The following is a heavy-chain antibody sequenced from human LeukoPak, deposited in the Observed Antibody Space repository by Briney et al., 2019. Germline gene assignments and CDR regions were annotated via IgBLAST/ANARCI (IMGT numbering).Heavy chain of an antibody. CDR1: GYTFTGYH. V-gene: IGHV1-2*02. CDR3: ARLRSSGPSRYFDY. D-gene: IGHD6-19*01. J-gene: IGHJ4*02. CDR2: INPNSGGT. Sequence: ASVKVSCKASGYTFTGYHIHWVRQAPGQGLEWMGLINPNSGGTNYAQKFQGRVTMTRDTSISTAYMELSRLRSDDTAVYFCARLRSSGPSRYFDYWGQGTLVTVSS.